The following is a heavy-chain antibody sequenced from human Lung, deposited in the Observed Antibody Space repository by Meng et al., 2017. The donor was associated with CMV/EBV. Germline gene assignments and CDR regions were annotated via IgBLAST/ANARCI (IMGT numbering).Heavy chain of an antibody. J-gene: IGHJ4*02. CDR1: GGSMSSTNW. Sequence: QGPRRGSGPGLVKPSGTLSLTCAASGGSMSSTNWWSWVRQPPGKGLEWIGEIYHSGSTNYNPSLKSRVSISVDKSKNQFSLKLSSVTAADTAVYYCARADKVRFDYWGQGTLVTVSS. CDR3: ARADKVRFDY. CDR2: IYHSGST. V-gene: IGHV4-4*02.